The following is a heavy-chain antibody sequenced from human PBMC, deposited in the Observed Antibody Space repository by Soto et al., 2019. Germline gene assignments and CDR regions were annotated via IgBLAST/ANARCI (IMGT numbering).Heavy chain of an antibody. D-gene: IGHD3-3*01. Sequence: GGSQRLSSTASGCKCGGYARSWVRQAQGKGLEWVSAFSGSGGSTYYADSVKGRFTISRDNSKNTLYLQMNSLRAEDTAVYYCANSYYDFWSGYYRRSPYYYGMDVSGQGPTVTVSS. V-gene: IGHV3-23*01. CDR3: ANSYYDFWSGYYRRSPYYYGMDV. J-gene: IGHJ6*02. CDR2: FSGSGGST. CDR1: GCKCGGYA.